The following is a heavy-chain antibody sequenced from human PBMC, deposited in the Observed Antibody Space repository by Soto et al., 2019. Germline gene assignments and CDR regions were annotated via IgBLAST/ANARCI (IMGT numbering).Heavy chain of an antibody. D-gene: IGHD2-15*01. CDR3: ARVYCSGGSCYSIDY. CDR1: GYTFTSYY. Sequence: QVQLVQSGAEVKKPGASMKVSCKASGYTFTSYYMHWVRQAPGQGLEWMGIINPSGGSTSYAQKFQGRVTMTRDTSTSTVYMELSSLRSEDTAVYYCARVYCSGGSCYSIDYWGQGTLVTVSS. J-gene: IGHJ4*02. V-gene: IGHV1-46*03. CDR2: INPSGGST.